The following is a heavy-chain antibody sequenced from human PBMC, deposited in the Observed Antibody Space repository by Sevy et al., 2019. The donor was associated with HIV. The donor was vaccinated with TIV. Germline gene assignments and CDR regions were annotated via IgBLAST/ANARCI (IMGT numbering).Heavy chain of an antibody. Sequence: GESLKISCAASGFSLNTYWMSLVRQAPGKGLEWVANIKQDGSVTYYVDSVKGRFTISRDNARNFLFLQMNSLRAEDTARYYCVRAVAADGSFWGQGTLVTVSS. CDR3: VRAVAADGSF. J-gene: IGHJ4*02. CDR1: GFSLNTYW. D-gene: IGHD6-13*01. CDR2: IKQDGSVT. V-gene: IGHV3-7*01.